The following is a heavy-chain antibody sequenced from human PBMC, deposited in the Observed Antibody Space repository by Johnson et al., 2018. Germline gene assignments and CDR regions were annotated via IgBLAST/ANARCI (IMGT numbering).Heavy chain of an antibody. J-gene: IGHJ3*02. CDR1: GGIFSTYS. CDR2: IIPPLDVA. Sequence: QVQLVQSGAEAKKPGSSVKVSCKVSGGIFSTYSLSWVRQAPGQGLEWMGRIIPPLDVANYAQKFQGRVTFFADKFTRITYMELSSLTSEDPAVYYCARLGPAESQSNAFDIWGQGTVVIVSS. V-gene: IGHV1-69*02. D-gene: IGHD3-16*01. CDR3: ARLGPAESQSNAFDI.